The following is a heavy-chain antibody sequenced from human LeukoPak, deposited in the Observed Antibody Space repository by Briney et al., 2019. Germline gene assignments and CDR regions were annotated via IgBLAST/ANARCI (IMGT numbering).Heavy chain of an antibody. CDR1: GFTFSTYG. V-gene: IGHV3-30*02. Sequence: GGSLRLSCAASGFTFSTYGMHWVRQAPGKGLEWVAFIGHDATKIYYADSVQGRFAISRDNSKNTLYLEMNSLSGEDTALYYCAKDHVTWGNRYFDHWGQGTLGTVSS. CDR2: IGHDATKI. J-gene: IGHJ4*02. CDR3: AKDHVTWGNRYFDH. D-gene: IGHD3-16*01.